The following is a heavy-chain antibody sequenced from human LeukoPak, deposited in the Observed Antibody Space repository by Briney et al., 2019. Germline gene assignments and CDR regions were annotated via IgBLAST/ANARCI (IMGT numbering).Heavy chain of an antibody. J-gene: IGHJ5*02. V-gene: IGHV1-2*02. Sequence: ASVKVSCKASGYTFTGYYMHWVRQAPGQGLEWMGWINPNSGGTNYAQKFQGRVTMTRDTSISTAYMELSRLRSDDTAVYYCARGSYGQSNWFDTWGQGTLATVSS. CDR3: ARGSYGQSNWFDT. D-gene: IGHD5-18*01. CDR1: GYTFTGYY. CDR2: INPNSGGT.